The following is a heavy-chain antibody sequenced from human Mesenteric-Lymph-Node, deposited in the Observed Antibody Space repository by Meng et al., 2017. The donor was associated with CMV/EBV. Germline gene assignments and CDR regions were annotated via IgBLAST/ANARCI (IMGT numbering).Heavy chain of an antibody. CDR1: GGSISSSSYY. V-gene: IGHV4-39*01. CDR2: IYYSGST. CDR3: ANLCSSSSCFDY. D-gene: IGHD6-6*01. J-gene: IGHJ4*02. Sequence: GSLRLSCTVSGGSISSSSYYWGWIRQPPGKGLEWIGSIYYSGSTYYNPSLKSRVTISVDTSKNQFSLKLSSVTAADTAVYYCANLCSSSSCFDYWGQGTLVTVSS.